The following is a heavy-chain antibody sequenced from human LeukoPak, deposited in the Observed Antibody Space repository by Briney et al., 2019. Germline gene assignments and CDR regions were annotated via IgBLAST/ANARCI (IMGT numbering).Heavy chain of an antibody. J-gene: IGHJ4*02. CDR3: AKDIGLGVDY. D-gene: IGHD5-12*01. CDR1: GFTFDDYA. CDR2: ISWNSGSI. V-gene: IGHV3-9*01. Sequence: PGGSLRLSCAASGFTFDDYAMHWVRQAPGKGLEWVSGISWNSGSIGYADSVKGRFTISRDNAKNSLYLQMNSLRAEDTALYYCAKDIGLGVDYWGQGTLVTVSS.